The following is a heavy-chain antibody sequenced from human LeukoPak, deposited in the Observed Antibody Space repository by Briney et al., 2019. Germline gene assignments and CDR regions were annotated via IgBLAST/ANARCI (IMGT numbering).Heavy chain of an antibody. Sequence: GGSLRLSCAASGFPFNTQDMRWVRQAPGKGLEWVSSIHADGVGTFYAGSVRGRFTISRDNSKNTLDLQMNSLRVEDTAVYYCGKGRVSEWGQGTLVTVSS. CDR3: GKGRVSE. CDR1: GFPFNTQD. D-gene: IGHD6-19*01. J-gene: IGHJ4*02. V-gene: IGHV3-23*01. CDR2: IHADGVGT.